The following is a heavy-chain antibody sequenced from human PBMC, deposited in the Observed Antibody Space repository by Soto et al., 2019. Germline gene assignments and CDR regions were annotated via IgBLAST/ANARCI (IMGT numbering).Heavy chain of an antibody. CDR3: AKVLPPMSTNHFFDH. CDR2: ISYDGSNK. D-gene: IGHD2-2*01. V-gene: IGHV3-30*18. J-gene: IGHJ4*02. Sequence: PGGSLRLSCAASGFSFSSYGMHWVRQAPGKGLEWVADISYDGSNKYYGDSVKGRFTISRDNSKNTLYLQMNSLRAEDTAVYYCAKVLPPMSTNHFFDHWGQGTLVTVSS. CDR1: GFSFSSYG.